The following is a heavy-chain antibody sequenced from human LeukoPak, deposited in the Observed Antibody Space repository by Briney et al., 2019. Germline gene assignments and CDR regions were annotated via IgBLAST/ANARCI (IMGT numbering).Heavy chain of an antibody. CDR3: AGEGRLRYFDWLLFYYYYYGMDV. V-gene: IGHV3-7*01. CDR2: IKQDGSEK. D-gene: IGHD3-9*01. Sequence: GGSLRLSCAASGFTFSSYWMSWVRQAPGKGLEWVANIKQDGSEKYYVDSVKGRFTISRDNAKNSLYLQMNSLRAEDTAVYYCAGEGRLRYFDWLLFYYYYYGMDVWGQGTTVTVSS. J-gene: IGHJ6*02. CDR1: GFTFSSYW.